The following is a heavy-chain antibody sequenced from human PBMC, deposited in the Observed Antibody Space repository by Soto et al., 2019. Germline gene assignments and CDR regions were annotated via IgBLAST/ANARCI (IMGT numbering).Heavy chain of an antibody. CDR1: GYTFTSYG. CDR2: ISAYNGNT. CDR3: ARVPTYDILTGYPDR. V-gene: IGHV1-18*04. J-gene: IGHJ5*02. Sequence: GASVKVSCKASGYTFTSYGISWVRQAPGQGLEWMGWISAYNGNTNYAQKLQGRVTMTTDTSTSTAYMELRSLRSDDTAVYYCARVPTYDILTGYPDRFGQGTLVTVSS. D-gene: IGHD3-9*01.